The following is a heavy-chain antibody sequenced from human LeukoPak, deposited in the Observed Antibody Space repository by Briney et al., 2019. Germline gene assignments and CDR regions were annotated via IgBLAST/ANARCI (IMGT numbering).Heavy chain of an antibody. J-gene: IGHJ6*02. CDR2: IYYSGST. V-gene: IGHV4-59*12. CDR3: ARGPDFITMVRVLDV. CDR1: GGSISSYY. Sequence: SETLSLTCTVSGGSISSYYWSWIRQPPGKGLEWIAYIYYSGSTNYNPSLKSRVTISVDTSKNQFSLKLSSVTAADTAVYYCARGPDFITMVRVLDVWGQGTTVTVSS. D-gene: IGHD3-10*01.